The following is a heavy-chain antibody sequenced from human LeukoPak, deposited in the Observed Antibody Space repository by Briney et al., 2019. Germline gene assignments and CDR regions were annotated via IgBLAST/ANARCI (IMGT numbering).Heavy chain of an antibody. D-gene: IGHD3-3*01. CDR1: GFTFSSYA. Sequence: GGSLRLSCAASGFTFSSYAMSWVRQAPGKGLEWVSAISGSGGSTYYADSVEGRFTISRDNSKNTLYLQMNSLRAEDTAVYYCATSYDFWSGYYAYWGQGTLVTVSS. CDR2: ISGSGGST. V-gene: IGHV3-23*01. CDR3: ATSYDFWSGYYAY. J-gene: IGHJ4*02.